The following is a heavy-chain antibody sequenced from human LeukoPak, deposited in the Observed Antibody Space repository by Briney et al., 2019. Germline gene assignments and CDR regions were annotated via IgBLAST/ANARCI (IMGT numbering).Heavy chain of an antibody. CDR2: IYPDDSDT. CDR3: ARWFSSTSCCDFDY. D-gene: IGHD2-2*01. V-gene: IGHV5-51*01. CDR1: GYSFTTFW. Sequence: GGSLKISRKGFGYSFTTFWIGWVRQMPGKGLGWIGIIYPDDSDTRYSPSFQGQVTISADKSNNTAYQQWSSLKASDTAMYYCARWFSSTSCCDFDYWGQGTLVTVSS. J-gene: IGHJ4*02.